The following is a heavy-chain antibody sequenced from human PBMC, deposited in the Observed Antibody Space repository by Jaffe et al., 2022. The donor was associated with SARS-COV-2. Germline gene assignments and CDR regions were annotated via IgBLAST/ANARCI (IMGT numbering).Heavy chain of an antibody. CDR3: ARGGLLGDSSSPFRGKPTHMDV. CDR2: INHSGST. J-gene: IGHJ6*02. Sequence: QVQLQQWGAGLLKPSETLSLTCAVYGGSFSGYYWSWIRQPPGKGLEWIGEINHSGSTNYNPSLKSRVTISVDTSKNQFSLKLSSVTAADTAVYYCARGGLLGDSSSPFRGKPTHMDVWGQGTTVTVSS. CDR1: GGSFSGYY. V-gene: IGHV4-34*01. D-gene: IGHD6-6*01.